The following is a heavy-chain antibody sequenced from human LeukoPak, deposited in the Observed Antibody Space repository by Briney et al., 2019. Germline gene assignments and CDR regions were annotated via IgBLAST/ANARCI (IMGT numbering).Heavy chain of an antibody. CDR1: GFTFSSYD. CDR2: IGTAGDT. Sequence: PGGSLRLSCAASGFTFSSYDMHWVRQATGEGLEWASAIGTAGDTYYPGSVKGRFTISRENAKNSLYLQMNSLRAGDTAVYYCARVGFTGAFDIWGQGTMVTVSS. J-gene: IGHJ3*02. D-gene: IGHD3-16*01. CDR3: ARVGFTGAFDI. V-gene: IGHV3-13*01.